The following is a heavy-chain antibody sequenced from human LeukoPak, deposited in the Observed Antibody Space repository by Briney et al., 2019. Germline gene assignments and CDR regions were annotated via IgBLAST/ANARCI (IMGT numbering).Heavy chain of an antibody. V-gene: IGHV4-4*07. CDR1: GDSISSLY. CDR3: ARVGRKYCYGGACFNPLDY. Sequence: SETLSLTCSVSGDSISSLYWSWVRQPAGKGLEWIGRIYSSGSTNYNPSLKSRVIMSVDTSKNQFSLKLSSVTAADTAVYYCARVGRKYCYGGACFNPLDYWGQGILVTVSS. J-gene: IGHJ4*02. CDR2: IYSSGST. D-gene: IGHD2-21*02.